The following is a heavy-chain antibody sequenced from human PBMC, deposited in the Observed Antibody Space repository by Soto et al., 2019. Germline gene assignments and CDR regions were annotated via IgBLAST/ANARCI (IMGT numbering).Heavy chain of an antibody. CDR3: ARACGGDCYSTWYFDL. D-gene: IGHD2-21*02. CDR2: IYYSGST. CDR1: GGSISSYY. V-gene: IGHV4-59*01. J-gene: IGHJ2*01. Sequence: QVQLQESGPGLVKPSETLSLTCTVSGGSISSYYWSWIRQPPGKGLEWIGYIYYSGSTNYNPSLKSRVTISVDTSKNQFSLKLSSVTAADTAVYYCARACGGDCYSTWYFDLWGRGTLVTVSS.